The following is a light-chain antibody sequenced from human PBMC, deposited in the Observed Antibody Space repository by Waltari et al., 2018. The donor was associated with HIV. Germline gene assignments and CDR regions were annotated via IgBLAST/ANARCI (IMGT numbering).Light chain of an antibody. CDR1: RSTIGNNF. V-gene: IGLV1-47*01. J-gene: IGLJ3*02. Sequence: QPKMTQAPSASKTPGQRITMSFSGGRSTIGNNFITWYQQFPGLAPRLVIYRNDQRPTGVPGRFSGSKSGTSAFLAITGLRLEDEATYICASWDDTLGHWIFGGGTKLTVL. CDR2: RND. CDR3: ASWDDTLGHWI.